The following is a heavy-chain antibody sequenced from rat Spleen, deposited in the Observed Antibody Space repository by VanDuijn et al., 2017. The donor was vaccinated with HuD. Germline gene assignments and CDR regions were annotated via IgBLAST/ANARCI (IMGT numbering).Heavy chain of an antibody. CDR3: ARMDTGTTTYYFDY. V-gene: IGHV5-29*01. J-gene: IGHJ2*01. Sequence: EVQLVESDGGLVQPGRSLKLSCAASGFTFSDYYMAWVRQAPTKGLEWVATINYAGSNTYYRDSVKGRFTISRDNAKSTLYLQMDSLRSEDTATYYCARMDTGTTTYYFDYWGQGVMVTVSS. CDR2: INYAGSNT. D-gene: IGHD1-10*01. CDR1: GFTFSDYY.